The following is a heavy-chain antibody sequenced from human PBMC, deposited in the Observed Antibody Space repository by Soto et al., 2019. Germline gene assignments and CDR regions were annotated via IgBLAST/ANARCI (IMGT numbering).Heavy chain of an antibody. CDR2: ISGGGDRT. V-gene: IGHV3-23*01. CDR1: GFSFNTHA. Sequence: PGGSLRLSCAASGFSFNTHAMTWVRQAPGKGLEWVSGISGGGDRTQYADAVKGRFTISRDNSKNTLDLQMNSLRAEDTAVYYCAKVHKFSAAVAGPDYWGQGTLVTVSS. J-gene: IGHJ4*02. CDR3: AKVHKFSAAVAGPDY. D-gene: IGHD6-19*01.